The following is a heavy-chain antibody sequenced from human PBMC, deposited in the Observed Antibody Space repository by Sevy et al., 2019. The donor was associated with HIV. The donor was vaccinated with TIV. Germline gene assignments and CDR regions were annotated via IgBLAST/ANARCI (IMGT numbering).Heavy chain of an antibody. Sequence: SETLSLTCTVSGASISSGSYYWSWVRQPAGKRPEWIGRIYRNGSTKYNSSLSSRVTMSVDTSKNQFSLNLSSVTAAATAVYYCARAHMAVAGTSTTEYFQHWGQGTLVTVSS. V-gene: IGHV4-61*02. CDR2: IYRNGST. J-gene: IGHJ1*01. CDR3: ARAHMAVAGTSTTEYFQH. CDR1: GASISSGSYY. D-gene: IGHD6-19*01.